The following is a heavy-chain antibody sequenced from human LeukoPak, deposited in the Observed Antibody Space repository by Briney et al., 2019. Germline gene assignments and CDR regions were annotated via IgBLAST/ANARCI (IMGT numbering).Heavy chain of an antibody. CDR3: AKGKCSSTSWYLSCYFDY. J-gene: IGHJ4*02. CDR2: VRYDGSDK. Sequence: GGSLRLSCAAPGFTFSSYGMHWVRQAPGKGLEWVAFVRYDGSDKSYADSVKGRFTISRDNSKNTLYLQMYSLRPEDTAVYYCAKGKCSSTSWYLSCYFDYWGQGTLVAVSS. V-gene: IGHV3-30*02. CDR1: GFTFSSYG. D-gene: IGHD2-2*01.